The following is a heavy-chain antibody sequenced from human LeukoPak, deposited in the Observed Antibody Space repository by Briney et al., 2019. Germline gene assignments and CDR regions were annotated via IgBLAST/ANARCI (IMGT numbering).Heavy chain of an antibody. Sequence: PGGSLRLSCAASGFTFNSYAMSWVRQAPGKGLEWVSDITGSGGSTYYADSVKGRFTISRDNSKNTLYLQMNSLRAEDTAVYYCAKDGGLRGVLDAFDIWGQGTMVAVSA. D-gene: IGHD3-10*01. CDR2: ITGSGGST. CDR3: AKDGGLRGVLDAFDI. J-gene: IGHJ3*02. CDR1: GFTFNSYA. V-gene: IGHV3-23*01.